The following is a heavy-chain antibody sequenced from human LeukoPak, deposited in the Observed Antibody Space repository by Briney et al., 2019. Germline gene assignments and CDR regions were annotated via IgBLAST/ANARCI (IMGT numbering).Heavy chain of an antibody. CDR2: IYYSGST. D-gene: IGHD5-24*01. CDR3: ARDLRRPRWLQFQFDY. Sequence: KTSETLSLTCTVSGGSISSYYWSWIRQPPGKGLEWIGYIYYSGSTNYNPSLKSRVTISVDTSKNQFSLKLSSVTAADTAVYYCARDLRRPRWLQFQFDYWGQGTLVTVSS. CDR1: GGSISSYY. J-gene: IGHJ4*02. V-gene: IGHV4-59*12.